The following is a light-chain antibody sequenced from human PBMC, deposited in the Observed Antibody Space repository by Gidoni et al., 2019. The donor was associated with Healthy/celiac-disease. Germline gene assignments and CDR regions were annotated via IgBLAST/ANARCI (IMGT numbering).Light chain of an antibody. CDR3: SSYTSSSTYYV. J-gene: IGLJ1*01. CDR1: SSDVGGYNY. Sequence: QSALTQPASVSGSPGPSITLSCTGTSSDVGGYNYVSWYQQHPGKAPKLMIYDVSNRPSGVSNRFSGSKSGNTASLTISGLQAEDEADYYCSSYTSSSTYYVFGTGTKVTVL. CDR2: DVS. V-gene: IGLV2-14*03.